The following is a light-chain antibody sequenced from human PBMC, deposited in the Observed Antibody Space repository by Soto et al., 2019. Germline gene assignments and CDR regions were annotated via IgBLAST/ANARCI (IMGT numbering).Light chain of an antibody. J-gene: IGKJ1*01. Sequence: DIQMTQSPSSVSSSVRDRVTITCRASQSISSYLHWYQQKPGKAPKLLIYAASSLQSGVTSSFSGSGSGTDFTLTISSLQPEYFSTYYCQQSTAFGQGTKVDIK. CDR1: QSISSY. CDR2: AAS. CDR3: QQSTA. V-gene: IGKV1-39*01.